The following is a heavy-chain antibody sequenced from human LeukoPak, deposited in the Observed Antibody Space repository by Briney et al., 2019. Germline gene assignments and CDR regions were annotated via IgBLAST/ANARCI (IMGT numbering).Heavy chain of an antibody. V-gene: IGHV4-39*01. J-gene: IGHJ4*02. CDR2: VDYTGIT. Sequence: PSETLSLTCTVSGGSISSSGYYWGWIRQPPGKGLEWIGSVDYTGITSHSPSLKSRVTISVDTSKNQFSLKLSSVTAADTAVYYCARLASITIFGVVTNYFDYWGQGTLVTVSS. CDR3: ARLASITIFGVVTNYFDY. CDR1: GGSISSSGYY. D-gene: IGHD3-3*01.